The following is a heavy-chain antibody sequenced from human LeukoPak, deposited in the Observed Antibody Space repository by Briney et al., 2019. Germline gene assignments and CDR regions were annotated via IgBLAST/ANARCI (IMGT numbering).Heavy chain of an antibody. V-gene: IGHV3-23*01. CDR1: GFTFSSYS. CDR2: ISGSGGST. Sequence: GGSLRLSCAASGFTFSSYSMNWVRQAPGKGLEWVSAISGSGGSTYFADSVKGRFTISRDNSKNTLYLQMNSLRAEDTAVYYCARTRATTTVTIRAAFDIWGQGTMVTVSS. D-gene: IGHD4-17*01. CDR3: ARTRATTTVTIRAAFDI. J-gene: IGHJ3*02.